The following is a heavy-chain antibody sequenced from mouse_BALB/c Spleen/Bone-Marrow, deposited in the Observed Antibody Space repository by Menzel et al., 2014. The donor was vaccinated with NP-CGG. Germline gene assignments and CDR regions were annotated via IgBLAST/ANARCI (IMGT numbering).Heavy chain of an antibody. V-gene: IGHV14-3*02. CDR1: GFNIKDTY. CDR3: ARVTAATSYYAMDF. D-gene: IGHD1-2*01. Sequence: VQLQQSGAELVEPGASVKLSCTGSGFNIKDTYIHWMKRRPEQGLEWIGRIDPANGYTKYDPKFQAKATITADTFPNTSYLQLSSLAPEDSAVYYCARVTAATSYYAMDFWGQGTSVTVSS. J-gene: IGHJ4*01. CDR2: IDPANGYT.